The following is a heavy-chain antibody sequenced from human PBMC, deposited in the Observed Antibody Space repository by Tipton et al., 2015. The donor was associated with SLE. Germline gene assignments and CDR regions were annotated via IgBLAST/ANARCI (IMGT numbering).Heavy chain of an antibody. CDR1: GGSISSYY. V-gene: IGHV4-59*01. CDR3: ARDGGNWNSFDY. J-gene: IGHJ4*02. Sequence: LRLSCTVSGGSISSYYWSWIRQPPGKGLEWIGYIYTSGSTNYNPSLKSRVTISVDTSKNQFSLKLSSVTAADTAVYYCARDGGNWNSFDYWGQGTLVTVSS. CDR2: IYTSGST. D-gene: IGHD1-20*01.